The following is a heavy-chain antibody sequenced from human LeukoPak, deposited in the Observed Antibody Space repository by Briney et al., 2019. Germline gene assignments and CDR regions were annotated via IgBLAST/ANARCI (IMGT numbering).Heavy chain of an antibody. CDR3: AREASYCGGDCYIYAFDI. D-gene: IGHD2-21*01. Sequence: SETLSLTCTVSSGSISTYYWSWIRQPPGKGLEWIGYIYFRGSTNYNPSLKSRVTISLDTSKNQFSLKLSSVTAADTAVYYCAREASYCGGDCYIYAFDIWGQGTMVTVSS. V-gene: IGHV4-59*01. CDR2: IYFRGST. CDR1: SGSISTYY. J-gene: IGHJ3*02.